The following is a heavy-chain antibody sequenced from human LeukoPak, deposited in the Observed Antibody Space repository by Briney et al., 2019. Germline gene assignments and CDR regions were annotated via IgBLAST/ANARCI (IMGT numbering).Heavy chain of an antibody. CDR2: INPNSGGT. Sequence: ASVKVSCKASGYTFTGYYMHWVRQAPGQGLEWVGWINPNSGGTNYAQKFQGRVTMTRDTSISTAYMELSRLRSDDTAVYYCARDYGDYELYFDYWGQGTLVTVSS. J-gene: IGHJ4*02. CDR3: ARDYGDYELYFDY. D-gene: IGHD4-17*01. CDR1: GYTFTGYY. V-gene: IGHV1-2*02.